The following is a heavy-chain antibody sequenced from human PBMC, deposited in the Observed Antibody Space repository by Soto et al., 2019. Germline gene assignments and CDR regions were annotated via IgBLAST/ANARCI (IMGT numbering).Heavy chain of an antibody. J-gene: IGHJ4*02. CDR1: DFAFSTYN. CDR3: VRVSHVWSFDS. D-gene: IGHD2-21*01. CDR2: ISSRSNTI. Sequence: EVNLVESGGGQVQPGGSLRLSCVASDFAFSTYNMNWVRQAPGKGLEWVSYISSRSNTIYYADSVKGRFTISRDNAKNSLYLQMNSLRDEDTAMYFCVRVSHVWSFDSWGQGTLVTVFS. V-gene: IGHV3-48*02.